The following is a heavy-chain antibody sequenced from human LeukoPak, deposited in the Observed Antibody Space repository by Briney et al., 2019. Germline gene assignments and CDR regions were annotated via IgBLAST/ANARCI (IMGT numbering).Heavy chain of an antibody. V-gene: IGHV4-30-2*01. D-gene: IGHD3-16*02. J-gene: IGHJ3*02. CDR1: GGSISSGGYS. Sequence: SETLSLTCAVSGGSISSGGYSWSWIRQPPGKGLEWIGYIYHSGSTYYNPSLKSRVTISVDRSKNQFSLKLSSVTAADTAVYYCARLGDYVWGSYRYTDAFDIWGQGTMVTVSS. CDR3: ARLGDYVWGSYRYTDAFDI. CDR2: IYHSGST.